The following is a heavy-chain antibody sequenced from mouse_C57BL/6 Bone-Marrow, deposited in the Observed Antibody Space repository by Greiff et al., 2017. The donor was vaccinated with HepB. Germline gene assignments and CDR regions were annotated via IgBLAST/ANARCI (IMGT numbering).Heavy chain of an antibody. CDR2: IDPENGDT. V-gene: IGHV14-4*01. Sequence: VQLQQSGAELVRPGASVKLSCTASGFNIKDDYMHWVKQRPEQGLEWIGWIDPENGDTEYASKFQGKATITADTSANTAYLQISSLTSEDTAVYYCTTWSSYARDYWGQGTSVTVSS. CDR1: GFNIKDDY. CDR3: TTWSSYARDY. J-gene: IGHJ4*01. D-gene: IGHD1-1*01.